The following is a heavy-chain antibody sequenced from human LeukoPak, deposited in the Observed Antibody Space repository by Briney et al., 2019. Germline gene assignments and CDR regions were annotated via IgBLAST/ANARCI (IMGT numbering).Heavy chain of an antibody. CDR3: ASSVTMDAFDI. D-gene: IGHD4-17*01. Sequence: SETLSLTCTVSGGSISSYYWSWIRQPPGKGLEWIGYIYYSGSTNYNPSLKSRVTISVDTSKNQSSLKLSSVTAADTAVYYCASSVTMDAFDIWGQGTMVTVSS. CDR2: IYYSGST. J-gene: IGHJ3*02. V-gene: IGHV4-59*01. CDR1: GGSISSYY.